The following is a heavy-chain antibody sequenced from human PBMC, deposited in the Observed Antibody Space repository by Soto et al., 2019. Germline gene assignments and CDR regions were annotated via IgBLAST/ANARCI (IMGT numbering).Heavy chain of an antibody. D-gene: IGHD3-22*01. CDR2: IWFDGSKK. CDR1: GFKFRNYA. V-gene: IGHV3-33*01. J-gene: IGHJ5*02. Sequence: PVGSVRLSCAASGFKFRNYAIHWVRQAPGKGLEWLAVIWFDGSKKYYADSVKGRFTISRDNSKNTVYLDMNSLTADDSGVFYCARAHTMMILDRFDPWGHGTLVTVSS. CDR3: ARAHTMMILDRFDP.